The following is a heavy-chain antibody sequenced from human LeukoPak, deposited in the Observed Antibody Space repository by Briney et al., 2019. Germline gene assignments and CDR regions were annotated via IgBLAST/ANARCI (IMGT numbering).Heavy chain of an antibody. CDR2: VFNSGTT. J-gene: IGHJ4*02. CDR1: GFSISSGYY. CDR3: ARDRRPGPFDY. V-gene: IGHV4-38-2*02. Sequence: SQTLSLTRTVSGFSISSGYYWGWIRQPPGKGLEWIGSVFNSGTTYYNPSLKSRVTISLDTSKNQFSLKLNSVTAADTALYYCARDRRPGPFDYWGQGTLVTVSS.